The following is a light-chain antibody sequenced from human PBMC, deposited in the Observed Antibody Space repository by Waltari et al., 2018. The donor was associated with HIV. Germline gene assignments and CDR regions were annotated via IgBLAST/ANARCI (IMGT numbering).Light chain of an antibody. Sequence: QSALTQPPSVSAAPRQRVTISCSGTRSNIGKNAVNWYRQFPGTTPTPLIYFDDLLSSGVSDRFSASKSDTSASLAISGLQSEDEADYYCAAWDDNLNAMLFGGGTRLTVL. CDR1: RSNIGKNA. V-gene: IGLV1-36*01. J-gene: IGLJ3*02. CDR2: FDD. CDR3: AAWDDNLNAML.